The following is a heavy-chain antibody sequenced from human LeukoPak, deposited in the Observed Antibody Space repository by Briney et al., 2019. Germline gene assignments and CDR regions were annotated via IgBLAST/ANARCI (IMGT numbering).Heavy chain of an antibody. Sequence: SETLSLTCTVSGGSISSYCWSWIRQPPGKGLEWIGYIYYSGSTNYNPSLKSRVTISVDTSKNQFSLKLSSVTAADTAVYYCARGDCSGGSCPFDYWGQGTLVTVSS. CDR3: ARGDCSGGSCPFDY. J-gene: IGHJ4*02. CDR1: GGSISSYC. CDR2: IYYSGST. D-gene: IGHD2-15*01. V-gene: IGHV4-59*01.